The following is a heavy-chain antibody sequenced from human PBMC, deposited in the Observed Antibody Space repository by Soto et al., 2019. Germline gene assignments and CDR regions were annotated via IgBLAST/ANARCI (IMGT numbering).Heavy chain of an antibody. CDR3: VKDTSYDSSGPDAFDI. CDR1: GFTFSSYA. D-gene: IGHD3-22*01. Sequence: PRGSLRLSCAASGFTFSSYAMSWVRQAPGKGLEWVSAISGSGGSTYYADSVKGRFTISRDNAKNSLYLQMNSLRVEDTAFYYCVKDTSYDSSGPDAFDIWGQGTMVTVSS. J-gene: IGHJ3*02. V-gene: IGHV3-23*01. CDR2: ISGSGGST.